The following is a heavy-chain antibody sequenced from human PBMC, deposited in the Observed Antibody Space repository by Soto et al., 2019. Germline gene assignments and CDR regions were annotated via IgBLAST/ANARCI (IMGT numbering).Heavy chain of an antibody. J-gene: IGHJ4*01. CDR2: SYFTGST. D-gene: IGHD3-22*01. Sequence: QVQLQESGPGLVKPSETLSLNCTVSGGSISGHYWSWIRQPPGKGLGWIGCSYFTGSTIYNPSFRGRVAMSIDTSKTQFSLMLSSVTAADPAVYHCASLPVIPGRDSSAIFDYWGQGSRVTVSS. CDR3: ASLPVIPGRDSSAIFDY. CDR1: GGSISGHY. V-gene: IGHV4-4*08.